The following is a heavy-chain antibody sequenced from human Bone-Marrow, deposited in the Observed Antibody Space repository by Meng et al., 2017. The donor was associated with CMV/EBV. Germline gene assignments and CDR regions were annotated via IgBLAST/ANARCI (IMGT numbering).Heavy chain of an antibody. CDR2: ISSSSSYI. CDR3: AREHCYSPSCSIPHPMDFQH. CDR1: GLTVNVYT. D-gene: IGHD2-2*01. Sequence: EVQLVVSXXXXXKSXGXXXLSXVXSGLTVNVYTLNWVRQAPGKGLEWVSSISSSSSYIYYADSVKGRFTISRDDAKKSLYLEMNSLRAEDTAVYYCAREHCYSPSCSIPHPMDFQHWGQGTLVTVSS. J-gene: IGHJ1*01. V-gene: IGHV3-21*01.